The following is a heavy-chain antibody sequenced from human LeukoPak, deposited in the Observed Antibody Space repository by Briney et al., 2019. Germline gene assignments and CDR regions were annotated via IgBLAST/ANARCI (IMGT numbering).Heavy chain of an antibody. V-gene: IGHV3-30*02. J-gene: IGHJ4*02. CDR2: IRYDGSNK. Sequence: GGSLRLSCTASGFTFSIYGMHCVRLAPGKALEGAAFIRYDGSNKCYADSVKGRFTNSRDNYKNTLYLQMNSLRAEATAVYYCAKMGDGYNWFDYWGQGTLVTVSS. CDR1: GFTFSIYG. CDR3: AKMGDGYNWFDY. D-gene: IGHD5-24*01.